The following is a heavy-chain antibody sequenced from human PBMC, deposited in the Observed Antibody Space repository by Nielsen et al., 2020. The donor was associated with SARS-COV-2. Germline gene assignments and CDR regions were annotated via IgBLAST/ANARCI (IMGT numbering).Heavy chain of an antibody. CDR1: VFTFSSYA. V-gene: IGHV3-23*01. Sequence: GESLKISCAASVFTFSSYAMSWVRQAPGKGLEWVSAISGSGGSTYYADSVKGRFTISRDNSKNTLYLQMNSLRAEDTAVYYCAKLGSDHALRLTYYFDYWGQGTLVTVSS. D-gene: IGHD3-16*02. CDR2: ISGSGGST. CDR3: AKLGSDHALRLTYYFDY. J-gene: IGHJ4*02.